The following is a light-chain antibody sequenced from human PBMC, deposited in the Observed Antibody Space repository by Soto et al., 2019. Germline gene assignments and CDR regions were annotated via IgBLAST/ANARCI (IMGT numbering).Light chain of an antibody. CDR2: AAS. J-gene: IGKJ1*01. Sequence: DIQVTQSPSSLSASVGDSVTLSCQTSQRVDSYIHWYQHQSGKPPKLLIYAASTLQDGVPSRFSGGGAGTAFSIIIPGLLPGYSATYYCQQTYTSVANFGQWTTV. CDR3: QQTYTSVAN. CDR1: QRVDSY. V-gene: IGKV1-39*01.